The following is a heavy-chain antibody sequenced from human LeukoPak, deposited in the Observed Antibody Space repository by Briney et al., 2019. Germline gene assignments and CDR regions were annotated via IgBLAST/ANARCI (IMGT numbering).Heavy chain of an antibody. D-gene: IGHD6-19*01. Sequence: GGSLRLSRAASGFTFSSYWMSWVRQAPGKGLEWVANIKQDGSEKYYVDSVKGRFTISRDNAKNSLYLQMNSLRAEDTAVYYCARSIAVGFNLFDYWGQGTLVTVSS. CDR2: IKQDGSEK. V-gene: IGHV3-7*01. CDR3: ARSIAVGFNLFDY. J-gene: IGHJ4*02. CDR1: GFTFSSYW.